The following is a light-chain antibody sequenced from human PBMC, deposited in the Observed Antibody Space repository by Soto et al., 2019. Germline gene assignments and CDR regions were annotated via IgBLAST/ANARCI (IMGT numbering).Light chain of an antibody. J-gene: IGLJ3*02. CDR2: EVS. CDR3: CSYTNTNTLV. V-gene: IGLV2-14*03. Sequence: QSALTQPASVSGSPGQSITISCTGSSNDVGGYDYVSWYQQHPGKAPKLMIYEVSNRPSGVSNRFSGSKSANTASLTISGLQSEDEADYYCCSYTNTNTLVFGGGAKVTVL. CDR1: SNDVGGYDY.